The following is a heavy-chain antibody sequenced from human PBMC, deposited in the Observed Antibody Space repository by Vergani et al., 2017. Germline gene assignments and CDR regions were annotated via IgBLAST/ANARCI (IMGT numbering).Heavy chain of an antibody. Sequence: QVQLQESGPGLVKSSETLSLTCSVSFDSIRNLYFNWIRQPPGKGLEWIGSIHYSENTNYNPSLMTRVTISVDTSKNQFSLRLTSVTAADSAIYYCAGDTHSWQRADRWGQGLLVSVSS. CDR1: FDSIRNLY. CDR2: IHYSENT. J-gene: IGHJ5*02. CDR3: AGDTHSWQRADR. D-gene: IGHD6-13*01. V-gene: IGHV4-59*11.